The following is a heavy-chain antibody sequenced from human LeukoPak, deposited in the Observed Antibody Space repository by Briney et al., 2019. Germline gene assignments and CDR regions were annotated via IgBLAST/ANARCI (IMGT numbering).Heavy chain of an antibody. D-gene: IGHD6-19*01. CDR3: ARDRPGMTVAGALDY. Sequence: GGSLRLSCAASGFTFSNHVMHWVRQAPGKGLEWVAVISSDGNNDYYADSVQGRFTIARDNSKNTLYLQMNSLRAEDTAVYYCARDRPGMTVAGALDYWGQGTLVTVSS. J-gene: IGHJ4*02. CDR2: ISSDGNND. CDR1: GFTFSNHV. V-gene: IGHV3-30*04.